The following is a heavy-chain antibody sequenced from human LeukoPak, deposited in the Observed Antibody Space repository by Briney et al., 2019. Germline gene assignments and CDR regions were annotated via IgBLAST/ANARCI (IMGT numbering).Heavy chain of an antibody. J-gene: IGHJ4*02. CDR1: GGSITSGSYY. V-gene: IGHV4-61*02. CDR3: ARVRQQLVPNFDY. D-gene: IGHD6-13*01. CDR2: IYTTGGT. Sequence: PSQTLSLTCTVSGGSITSGSYYWSWIRQPAGKGLEWIGRIYTTGGTNYNPSLKSRVTISVDTSKNQFSLKLSSVTAADTAVYYCARVRQQLVPNFDYWGQGTLVTVSS.